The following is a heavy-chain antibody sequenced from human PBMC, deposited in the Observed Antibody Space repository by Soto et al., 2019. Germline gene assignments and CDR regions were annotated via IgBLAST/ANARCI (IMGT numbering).Heavy chain of an antibody. D-gene: IGHD6-6*01. CDR1: GFTFSSYG. CDR2: IWYDGSNK. J-gene: IGHJ6*02. V-gene: IGHV3-33*01. Sequence: PGGSLRLSCAASGFTFSSYGMHWVRLAPGKGLEWVAVIWYDGSNKYYADSVKGRFTISRDNSKNTLYLQMNSLRAEDTAVYYCARTRGYSSSSYPYYYGMDVWGQGTTVTVS. CDR3: ARTRGYSSSSYPYYYGMDV.